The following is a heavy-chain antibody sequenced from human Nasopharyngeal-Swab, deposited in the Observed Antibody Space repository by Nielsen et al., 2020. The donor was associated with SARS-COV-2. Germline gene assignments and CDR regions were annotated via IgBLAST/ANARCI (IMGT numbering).Heavy chain of an antibody. V-gene: IGHV3-64*01. Sequence: GESLKISCAASGFTFSSYAMHWVRQAPGKGLEYVSAISSNGGSTYYANSVKGRFTISRDNSKNTLYLRMGSLRAEDMAVYYCARGTVTTTPHFDYWGQGTLVTVSS. J-gene: IGHJ4*02. CDR1: GFTFSSYA. CDR2: ISSNGGST. D-gene: IGHD4-17*01. CDR3: ARGTVTTTPHFDY.